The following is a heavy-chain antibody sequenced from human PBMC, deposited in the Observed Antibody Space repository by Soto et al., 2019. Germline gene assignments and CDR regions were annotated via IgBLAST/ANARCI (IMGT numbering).Heavy chain of an antibody. Sequence: QVQLVQSGAEVKKPGSSVKVSCKASGGNFRTYGLHWVRQAPGQGFQWMGGIIPMYGTPNYAQKFRDRVTMTADESTSTSYLELRSLTSEDTAEYYCARSRDSVGRGRLSAFDYWGQGTLVVVSS. CDR2: IIPMYGTP. J-gene: IGHJ4*02. V-gene: IGHV1-69*01. D-gene: IGHD3-10*01. CDR3: ARSRDSVGRGRLSAFDY. CDR1: GGNFRTYG.